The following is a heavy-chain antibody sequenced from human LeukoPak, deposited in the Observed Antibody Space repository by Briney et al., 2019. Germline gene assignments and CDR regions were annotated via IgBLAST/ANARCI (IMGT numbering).Heavy chain of an antibody. CDR3: ARARRANPSDP. V-gene: IGHV1-18*01. Sequence: ASVKVSCKASGYTFTSYGISWVRQAPGQGLEWMGWISAYNGNTNYAQKLQGRVTMTRNTSISTAYMELSSLRSEDTAVYYCARARRANPSDPWGQGTLVTVSS. CDR1: GYTFTSYG. CDR2: ISAYNGNT. D-gene: IGHD1-26*01. J-gene: IGHJ5*02.